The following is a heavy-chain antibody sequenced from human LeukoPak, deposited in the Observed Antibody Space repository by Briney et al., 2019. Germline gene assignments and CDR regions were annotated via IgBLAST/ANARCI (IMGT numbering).Heavy chain of an antibody. D-gene: IGHD3-10*01. J-gene: IGHJ4*02. Sequence: GRSLRLSCAASGFTFSSYGMHWVRQAPGKGLEWVAVISYDGGNKYYADSVKGRLTISRDNSKNTLCLQMNSLRVEDTAVYYCARPTRGVIIDHLDYWGQGTLVTVSP. CDR3: ARPTRGVIIDHLDY. CDR2: ISYDGGNK. V-gene: IGHV3-30*03. CDR1: GFTFSSYG.